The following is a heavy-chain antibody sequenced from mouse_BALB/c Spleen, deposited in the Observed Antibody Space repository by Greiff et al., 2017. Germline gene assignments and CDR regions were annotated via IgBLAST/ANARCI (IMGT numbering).Heavy chain of an antibody. CDR1: GYTFTSYY. CDR3: TIYYDYDYAMDY. CDR2: INPSNGGT. J-gene: IGHJ4*01. V-gene: IGHV1S81*02. Sequence: VQLQQPGAELVKPGASVKLSCKASGYTFTSYYMYWVKQRPGQGLEWIGGINPSNGGTNFNEKFKSKATLTVDKSSSTAYMQLSSLTSEDSAVYYCTIYYDYDYAMDYWGQGTSVTVSS. D-gene: IGHD2-4*01.